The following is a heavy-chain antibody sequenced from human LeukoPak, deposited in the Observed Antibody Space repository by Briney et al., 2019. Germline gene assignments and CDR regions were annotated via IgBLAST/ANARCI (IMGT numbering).Heavy chain of an antibody. CDR2: ISGSGGST. V-gene: IGHV3-23*01. CDR3: ARLAGYSSGWYYFDY. D-gene: IGHD6-19*01. Sequence: PGGSLRLSCGASGFTFHEKYAMHWVRQAPGKGLEWVSAISGSGGSTYYADSVKGRFTISRDNSKNTLYLQMNSLRAEDTAVYYCARLAGYSSGWYYFDYWGQGTLVTVS. CDR1: GFTFHEKYA. J-gene: IGHJ4*02.